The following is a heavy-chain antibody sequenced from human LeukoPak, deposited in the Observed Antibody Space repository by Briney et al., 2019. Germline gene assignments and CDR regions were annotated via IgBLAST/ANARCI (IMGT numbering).Heavy chain of an antibody. CDR1: GFTFSSYS. CDR3: ARDVEAMAAAGRGVDY. Sequence: GGSLRLSCAASGFTFSSYSMNWVRQAPGKGLEWVSSITSSSNYIYYADSVKGRFTISRDNAKNSLYLQMNSLRAEDTAVYYCARDVEAMAAAGRGVDYWGQGTLVTVSS. J-gene: IGHJ4*02. V-gene: IGHV3-21*01. D-gene: IGHD6-13*01. CDR2: ITSSSNYI.